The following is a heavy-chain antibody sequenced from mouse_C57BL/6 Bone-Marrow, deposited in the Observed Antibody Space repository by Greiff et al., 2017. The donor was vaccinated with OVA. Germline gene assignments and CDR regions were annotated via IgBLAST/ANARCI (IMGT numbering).Heavy chain of an antibody. V-gene: IGHV1-42*01. Sequence: EVQLQQSGPELVKPGASVKISCKASGYSFTGYYMNWVKQSPEKSLEWIGEINPSTGCTTYNQKFKAKATLTVDKSSSTAYMQLKSLTSEDSAVYYCARSLDFITTVEYWGQSTTLTVSS. CDR1: GYSFTGYY. CDR3: ARSLDFITTVEY. J-gene: IGHJ2*01. D-gene: IGHD1-1*01. CDR2: INPSTGCT.